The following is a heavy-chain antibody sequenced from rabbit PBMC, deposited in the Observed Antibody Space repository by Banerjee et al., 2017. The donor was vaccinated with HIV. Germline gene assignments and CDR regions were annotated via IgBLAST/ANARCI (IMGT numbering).Heavy chain of an antibody. D-gene: IGHD6-1*01. CDR2: IYGGSSGST. CDR1: GFSFSSSYY. V-gene: IGHV1S40*01. Sequence: QSLEESGGDLVKPGASLTLTCTASGFSFSSSYYMCWVRQAPGKGLEWIACIYGGSSGSTYFASWAKGRFTISKTSATTVTLQMTSLTAADTATYFCARYYIYPAGLWGPGTLVTVS. CDR3: ARYYIYPAGL. J-gene: IGHJ4*01.